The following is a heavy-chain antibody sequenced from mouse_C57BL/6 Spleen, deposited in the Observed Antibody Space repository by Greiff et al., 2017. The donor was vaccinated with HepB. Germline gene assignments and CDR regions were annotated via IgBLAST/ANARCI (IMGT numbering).Heavy chain of an antibody. CDR1: GFTFSDYG. J-gene: IGHJ4*01. CDR2: ISSGSSTI. V-gene: IGHV5-17*01. CDR3: ARGPYSIVTTVGVLYYYAMDY. Sequence: EVKVVDSGGGLVKPGGSLKLSCAASGFTFSDYGMHWVRQAPEKGLEWVAYISSGSSTIYYADTVKGRFTISRDNATNTLFLQMTILRSEDTAMYYSARGPYSIVTTVGVLYYYAMDYWGQGTSVTVSS. D-gene: IGHD2-5*01.